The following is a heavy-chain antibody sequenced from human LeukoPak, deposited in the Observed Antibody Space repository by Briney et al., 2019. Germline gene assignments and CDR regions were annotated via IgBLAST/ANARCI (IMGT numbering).Heavy chain of an antibody. Sequence: PETLSLTCAVYGGSFSGYYWSWIRQPPGTGLEWIGEIYHSGRTNYNPSLKSRVTISVDTSKNQFSLKLSSVTAADTAVYYCARGRKRGYSGYDPARYFDYWGQGTLVTVSS. D-gene: IGHD5-12*01. J-gene: IGHJ4*02. CDR1: GGSFSGYY. CDR2: IYHSGRT. CDR3: ARGRKRGYSGYDPARYFDY. V-gene: IGHV4-34*01.